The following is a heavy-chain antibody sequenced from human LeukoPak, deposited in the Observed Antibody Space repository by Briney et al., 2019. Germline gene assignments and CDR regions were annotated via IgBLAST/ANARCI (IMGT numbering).Heavy chain of an antibody. CDR1: GFTFTSCW. CDR3: ARDTYDFRSGSDYGMDV. CDR2: INRVESTI. J-gene: IGHJ6*02. D-gene: IGHD3-3*01. Sequence: GGSLTLSCAASGFTFTSCWMHWVRQAPWEGLVWVAHINRVESTITYADSVRGRFTISRDNAKNTLYLQMDSLRAEDTAVYYCARDTYDFRSGSDYGMDVWGQGTTLIVSS. V-gene: IGHV3-74*03.